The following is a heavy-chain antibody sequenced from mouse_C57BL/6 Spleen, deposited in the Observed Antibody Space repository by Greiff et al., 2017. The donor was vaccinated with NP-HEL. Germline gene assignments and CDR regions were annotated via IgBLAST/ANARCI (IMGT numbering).Heavy chain of an antibody. D-gene: IGHD2-4*01. V-gene: IGHV1-82*01. CDR3: ANYYDYDGDYFDY. CDR2: IYPGDGDT. CDR1: GYAFSSSW. Sequence: VQLQQSGPELVKPGASVKISCKASGYAFSSSWMNWVKQRPGKGLEWIGRIYPGDGDTNYNGKFKGKATLTADKSSSTAYMQLSSLTSEDSAVYFCANYYDYDGDYFDYWGQGTTLTVSS. J-gene: IGHJ2*01.